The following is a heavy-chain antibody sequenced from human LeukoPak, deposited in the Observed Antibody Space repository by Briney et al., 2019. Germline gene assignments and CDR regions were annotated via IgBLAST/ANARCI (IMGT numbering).Heavy chain of an antibody. J-gene: IGHJ5*02. Sequence: ASETLSLTCTVSSGSISTSNYYWGWVRQPPGKALEWIGNIFYSGSTYYSPSLKSRVTISVDTSKNQFSLKLSSVTAADTAVYYCARQGIRGSSWARFDPWGQGTLVTVSS. CDR3: ARQGIRGSSWARFDP. CDR1: SGSISTSNYY. V-gene: IGHV4-39*01. CDR2: IFYSGST. D-gene: IGHD6-13*01.